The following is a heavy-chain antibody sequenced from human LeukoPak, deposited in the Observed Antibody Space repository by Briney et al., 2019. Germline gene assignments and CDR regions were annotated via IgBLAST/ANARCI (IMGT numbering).Heavy chain of an antibody. CDR1: GFTFSNYA. V-gene: IGHV3-23*01. D-gene: IGHD6-13*01. J-gene: IGHJ4*02. CDR2: ISTGGDRA. CDR3: AKDGSKIAAAGRSFDY. Sequence: LAGGSLRLSCAASGFTFSNYAMDWVRQAPGKGLEWVSAISTGGDRAYYADSVKGRFTISRDNSKNTVYLQMNSLRAEDTVVYYCAKDGSKIAAAGRSFDYWGQGTLVTVSS.